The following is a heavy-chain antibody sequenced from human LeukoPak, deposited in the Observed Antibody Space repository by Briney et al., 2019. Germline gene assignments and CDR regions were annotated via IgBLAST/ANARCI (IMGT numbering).Heavy chain of an antibody. V-gene: IGHV4-59*01. CDR1: GGSISSYY. CDR2: IYYSGST. CDR3: ARAQYSSSWYYDY. D-gene: IGHD6-13*01. J-gene: IGHJ4*02. Sequence: SETLSLTCTVSGGSISSYYWSWIRQPPGKGLEWIGYIYYSGSTNYNPSLKSRVTISVDTSKNQFSLKLSSVTAADTAVYYCARAQYSSSWYYDYWGQGTLVTVSS.